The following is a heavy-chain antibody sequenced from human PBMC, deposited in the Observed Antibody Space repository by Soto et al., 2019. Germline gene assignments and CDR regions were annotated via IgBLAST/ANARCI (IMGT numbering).Heavy chain of an antibody. CDR3: VIAGTGTTAYYYYGMDV. D-gene: IGHD1-7*01. CDR1: GFTFSSYA. V-gene: IGHV3-23*01. Sequence: GGSLRLSCAASGFTFSSYAMSWVRQAPGKGLEWVSAISGSGGSTYYADSVKGRFTISRDNSKNTLYLQMNSLRAEDTAVYYCVIAGTGTTAYYYYGMDVWGKGTTVTVSS. J-gene: IGHJ6*04. CDR2: ISGSGGST.